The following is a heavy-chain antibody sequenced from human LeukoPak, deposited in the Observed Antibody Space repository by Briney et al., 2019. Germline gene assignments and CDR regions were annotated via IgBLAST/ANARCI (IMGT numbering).Heavy chain of an antibody. D-gene: IGHD3-22*01. CDR3: ARHVVALGFDY. CDR1: GFTVSSNY. CDR2: ITTSSSYI. J-gene: IGHJ4*02. Sequence: GGSLRLSCAASGFTVSSNYMSWVRQAPGPGLEWVSSITTSSSYIYYAYSVKGRFTISRDNAKNSLYLQMNSLRAEDTAVYYCARHVVALGFDYWGQGTLVTVSS. V-gene: IGHV3-21*01.